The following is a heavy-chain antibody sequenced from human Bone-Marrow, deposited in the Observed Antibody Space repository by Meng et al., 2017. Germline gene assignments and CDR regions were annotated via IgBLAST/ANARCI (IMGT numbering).Heavy chain of an antibody. J-gene: IGHJ6*02. CDR2: IIPIFGTA. Sequence: SVKVSCKASGGTFSSYAISWVRQAPGQGLEWMGGIIPIFGTANYAQKFQGRVTITTDESTSTAYMELSSLRSEDTAVYYCARDRQPYYYGSGSYYPTDSSYYGMDVWGQGTTVTVS. CDR3: ARDRQPYYYGSGSYYPTDSSYYGMDV. V-gene: IGHV1-69*05. CDR1: GGTFSSYA. D-gene: IGHD3-10*01.